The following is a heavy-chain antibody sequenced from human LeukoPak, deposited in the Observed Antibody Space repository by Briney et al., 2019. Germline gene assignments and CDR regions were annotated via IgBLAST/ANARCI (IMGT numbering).Heavy chain of an antibody. CDR3: ARADTAMVNDAFDI. V-gene: IGHV4-31*03. CDR1: GGSISSGGYY. Sequence: SPSQTLSLTCTVSGGSISSGGYYWSWIRQHPGKGLEWIGYIYYSGSTYYNPSLKSRVTISVDTSKNQFSLKLSSVTAADTAAYYCARADTAMVNDAFDIWGQGTMVTVSS. J-gene: IGHJ3*02. CDR2: IYYSGST. D-gene: IGHD5-18*01.